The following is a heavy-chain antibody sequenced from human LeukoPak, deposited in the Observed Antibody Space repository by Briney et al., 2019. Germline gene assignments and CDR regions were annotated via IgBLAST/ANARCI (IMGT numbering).Heavy chain of an antibody. V-gene: IGHV4-39*01. CDR1: GSSISSYY. J-gene: IGHJ3*02. CDR3: ARRIHDILVTPAAPWVDAFDI. D-gene: IGHD2-2*01. Sequence: SETLSLTCTVSGSSISSYYWGWIRQPPGKGLEWIGNIYYSGNRGNTYYNPSLKSRVTISIDTSKNQFSLKLSSVTAADTAVYYCARRIHDILVTPAAPWVDAFDIWGQGTMVTVSS. CDR2: IYYSGNRGNT.